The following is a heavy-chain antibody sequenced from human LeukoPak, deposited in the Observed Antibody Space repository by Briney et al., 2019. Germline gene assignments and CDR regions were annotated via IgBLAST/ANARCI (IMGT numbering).Heavy chain of an antibody. V-gene: IGHV1-46*01. CDR2: INPSGGST. J-gene: IGHJ4*02. D-gene: IGHD1-26*01. CDR3: AREGRVGALGY. Sequence: GASVKVSCKASGYTFTSYYMHWVRQAPGQGPEWMGIINPSGGSTSYAQKFQGRVTMTSDTSTSTVYMELSSLRSEDTAVYYCAREGRVGALGYWGQGTLVTVSS. CDR1: GYTFTSYY.